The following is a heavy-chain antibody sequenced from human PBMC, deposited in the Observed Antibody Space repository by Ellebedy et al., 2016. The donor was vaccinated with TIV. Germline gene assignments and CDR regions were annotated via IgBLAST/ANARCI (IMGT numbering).Heavy chain of an antibody. CDR1: GGSISNYY. Sequence: SETLSLTCTVSGGSISNYYWSWIRQPPGKGLEWIGEINHSGSTNYSPSLKSRVTISVDTSKKQFSLKLSSVTAADTAVYYCARNFDPWGRGTLVTVSA. CDR3: ARNFDP. V-gene: IGHV4-34*01. J-gene: IGHJ2*01. CDR2: INHSGST.